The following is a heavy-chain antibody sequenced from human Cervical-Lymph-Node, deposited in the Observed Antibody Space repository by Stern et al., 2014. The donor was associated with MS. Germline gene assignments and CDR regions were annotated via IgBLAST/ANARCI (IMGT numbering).Heavy chain of an antibody. CDR3: ARASVVTLYYFDY. CDR1: GYTFTGYY. D-gene: IGHD4-23*01. CDR2: INPNSGGT. J-gene: IGHJ4*02. V-gene: IGHV1-2*04. Sequence: QLQLQESGAEVKKPGASVKVSCKASGYTFTGYYMHWVRQAPGQGLEWMGWINPNSGGTNYAQKFQGWVTMTRDTSISTAYMELSRLRSDDTAVYYCARASVVTLYYFDYWGQGTLVTVSS.